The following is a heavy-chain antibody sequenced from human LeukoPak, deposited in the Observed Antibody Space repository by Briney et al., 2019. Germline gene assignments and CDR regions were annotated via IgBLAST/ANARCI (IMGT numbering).Heavy chain of an antibody. D-gene: IGHD4-23*01. Sequence: GGSLRLSCAASGFTFSSYTMNWVRQAPGKGLEWVSVITDSSNYIYYADAVKGRFTISRDNAKNSLYLQMNSLRAEDTAVYYCARDTDYGGNSGSLHYWGQGTLVTVSS. CDR1: GFTFSSYT. J-gene: IGHJ4*02. CDR3: ARDTDYGGNSGSLHY. CDR2: ITDSSNYI. V-gene: IGHV3-21*01.